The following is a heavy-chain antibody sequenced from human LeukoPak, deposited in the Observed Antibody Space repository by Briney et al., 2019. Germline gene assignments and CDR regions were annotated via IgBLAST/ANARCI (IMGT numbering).Heavy chain of an antibody. CDR1: GFTVSSNY. J-gene: IGHJ4*02. CDR3: AKDPTDFDSSGQTYFDY. CDR2: ISASGGTT. V-gene: IGHV3-23*01. Sequence: GGSLGLSCAASGFTVSSNYMSWVRQAPGKGLEWVSGISASGGTTYYADSVKGRFTISRDNSKNTLVLQLNSLRAEDTAVYYCAKDPTDFDSSGQTYFDYWGQGTLVTVSS. D-gene: IGHD3-22*01.